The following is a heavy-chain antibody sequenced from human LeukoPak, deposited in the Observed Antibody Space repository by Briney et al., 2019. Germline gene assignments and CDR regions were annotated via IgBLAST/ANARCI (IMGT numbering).Heavy chain of an antibody. J-gene: IGHJ4*02. CDR2: ISYDGSNK. CDR3: ARASKSRGFDY. Sequence: GGSLRLSCAASGFTFSSYAMHWVRQAPGKGLEWVAVISYDGSNKYYADSVKGRFTISRDNSKNTLYLQMNSLRAEDTAVYYCARASKSRGFDYWGQGTLVTVSS. CDR1: GFTFSSYA. D-gene: IGHD4-11*01. V-gene: IGHV3-30*04.